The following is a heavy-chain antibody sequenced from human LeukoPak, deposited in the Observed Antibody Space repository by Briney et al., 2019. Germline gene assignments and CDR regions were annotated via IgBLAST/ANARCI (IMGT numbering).Heavy chain of an antibody. V-gene: IGHV1-69*05. D-gene: IGHD1-26*01. J-gene: IGHJ4*02. CDR1: GGTFSSYA. CDR2: IIPIFGTA. CDR3: ARAIGGSYYYYFDY. Sequence: VASVKVSCKASGGTFSSYAISWVRQAPGQGLEWMGGIIPIFGTANYAQKFQGRVTITTDESTSTAYMELSSLRSEDTAVYYRARAIGGSYYYYFDYWGQGTLVTVSS.